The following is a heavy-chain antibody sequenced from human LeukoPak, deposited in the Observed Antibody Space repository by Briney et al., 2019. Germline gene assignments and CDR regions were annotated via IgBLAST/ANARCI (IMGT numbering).Heavy chain of an antibody. CDR3: AKERGGYTNAYYFDY. CDR1: GFTFSTYA. J-gene: IGHJ4*02. Sequence: GGSLRLSCAASGFTFSTYAMSWVRQAPGKGLKWVSTISGSGANTYYADSVRGWFTISRDNSNHTLYLHMNSLRAEAPAVHCIAKERGGYTNAYYFDYWGQGTLVTVS. D-gene: IGHD3-16*02. CDR2: ISGSGANT. V-gene: IGHV3-23*01.